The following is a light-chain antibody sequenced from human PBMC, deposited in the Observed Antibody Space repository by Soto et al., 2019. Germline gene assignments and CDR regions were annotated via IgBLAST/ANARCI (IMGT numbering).Light chain of an antibody. J-gene: IGKJ4*01. CDR2: AAS. Sequence: DIQMTQSPSAVSASVGDRVTITCRASQGINNYLAWFQQKPGKAPKRLIYAASTLQTGVPSRFSGSGSGTEFTLTISSLQPDDFATYYCLQHNTSPLTFGGGTKVEIK. V-gene: IGKV1-17*03. CDR1: QGINNY. CDR3: LQHNTSPLT.